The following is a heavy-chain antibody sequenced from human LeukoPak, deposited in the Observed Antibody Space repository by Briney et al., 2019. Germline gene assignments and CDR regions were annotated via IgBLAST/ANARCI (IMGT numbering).Heavy chain of an antibody. D-gene: IGHD3-10*01. CDR2: IYPGDSDT. V-gene: IGHV5-51*01. CDR1: GYSFTSYW. Sequence: GESLKISCKGSGYSFTSYWIGGVGQMPGKGLEGMEIIYPGDSDTRYSPSFQGQVTISADKSISTAYLQWSSLKASDTAMYYCARLIDGASADYWGQGTLVTVSS. J-gene: IGHJ4*02. CDR3: ARLIDGASADY.